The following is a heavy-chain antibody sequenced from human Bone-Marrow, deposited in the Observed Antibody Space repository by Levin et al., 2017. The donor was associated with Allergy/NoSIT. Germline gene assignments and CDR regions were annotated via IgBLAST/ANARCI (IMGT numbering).Heavy chain of an antibody. CDR2: IHYSGST. CDR3: AAGITAAAGDY. V-gene: IGHV4-59*08. CDR1: GGSISNYY. D-gene: IGHD6-13*01. Sequence: PSETLSLTCTVSGGSISNYYWSWIRQPPGKGLEWIGYIHYSGSTNYNPSLKSRVTISVDTSKNQFSLRLSSVTAADTAVYYCAAGITAAAGDYWGQGTLVTVSS. J-gene: IGHJ4*02.